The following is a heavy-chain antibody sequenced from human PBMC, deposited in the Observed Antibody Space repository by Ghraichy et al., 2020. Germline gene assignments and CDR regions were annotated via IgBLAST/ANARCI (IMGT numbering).Heavy chain of an antibody. J-gene: IGHJ4*02. CDR2: IYYSGSA. Sequence: SQTLSLTCTVSVGSINSSPYYWGWIRQPPGKGLEWIGSIYYSGSAYYSPSLNSRITISVDTSKNQFSLKLTSVTAADTAVYYCARYGPVQGSYGSYLAHWGQGILVTVSS. D-gene: IGHD5-18*01. V-gene: IGHV4-39*01. CDR1: VGSINSSPYY. CDR3: ARYGPVQGSYGSYLAH.